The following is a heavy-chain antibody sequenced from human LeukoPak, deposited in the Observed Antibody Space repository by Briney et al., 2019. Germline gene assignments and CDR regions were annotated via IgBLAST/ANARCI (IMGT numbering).Heavy chain of an antibody. CDR1: GYTFTSYD. J-gene: IGHJ6*02. D-gene: IGHD3-22*01. CDR2: MNPNSGNT. Sequence: ASVKVSCKASGYTFTSYDINWVRQATGQGLEWMGWMNPNSGNTGYAQKFQGRVTMTRNTSISTAYMELSGLRSEDTAVYYCARAYDSSGYLYYYYGMDVWGQGTTVTVSS. CDR3: ARAYDSSGYLYYYYGMDV. V-gene: IGHV1-8*01.